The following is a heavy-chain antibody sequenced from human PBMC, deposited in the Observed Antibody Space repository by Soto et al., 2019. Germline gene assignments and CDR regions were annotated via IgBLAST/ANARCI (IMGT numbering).Heavy chain of an antibody. CDR1: GVSTTRCRVY. V-gene: IGHV4-39*01. D-gene: IGHD6-13*01. CDR3: ARRQSSSWYGL. CDR2: IYYSGST. Sequence: SVTLSLACSVSGVSTTRCRVYCVWIRQATGKGLEWIGSIYYSGSTYYNPSLKSRVTISVDTSKNQFSLKLSSVTAADTAVYYCARRQSSSWYGLWGQGTLVTVS. J-gene: IGHJ4*02.